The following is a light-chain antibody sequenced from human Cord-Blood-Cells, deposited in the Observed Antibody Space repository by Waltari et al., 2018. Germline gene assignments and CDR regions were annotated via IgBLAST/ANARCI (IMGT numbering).Light chain of an antibody. V-gene: IGLV2-11*01. CDR3: CSYAGTDVV. J-gene: IGLJ2*01. CDR2: EVS. Sequence: QSALTQPRPVSGSPGQSVTISCTGTSSDVGGYNYVSWYQQHPGKAPKLMIYEVSKRPSGVPDRFSGSKSGNTASLTISGLQAEDEADYYCCSYAGTDVVFGGGTKLTVL. CDR1: SSDVGGYNY.